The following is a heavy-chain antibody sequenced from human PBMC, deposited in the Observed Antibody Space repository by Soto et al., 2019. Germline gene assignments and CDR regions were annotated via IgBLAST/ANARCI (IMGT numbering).Heavy chain of an antibody. CDR1: GFTFSSYS. D-gene: IGHD4-17*01. Sequence: PGGSLRLSCAASGFTFSSYSMNWVRQAPGKGLEWVSYISSSSSTIYYADSVKGRFTISRDNAKNSLYLQMNSLRAEDTAVYYCARDFRLPQSSNWFDPWGQGTLVTVSS. J-gene: IGHJ5*02. CDR3: ARDFRLPQSSNWFDP. V-gene: IGHV3-48*01. CDR2: ISSSSSTI.